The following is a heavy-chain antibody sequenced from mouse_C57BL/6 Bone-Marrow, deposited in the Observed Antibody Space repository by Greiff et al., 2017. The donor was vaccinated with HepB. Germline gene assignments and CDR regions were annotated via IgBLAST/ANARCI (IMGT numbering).Heavy chain of an antibody. CDR1: GFTFSSYG. CDR2: ISSGGSYT. D-gene: IGHD2-2*01. V-gene: IGHV5-6*01. Sequence: EVHLVESGGDLVKPGGSLKLSCAASGFTFSSYGMSWVRQTPDKRLEWVATISSGGSYTYYPDSVKGRFTISRDNAKNTLYLQMSSLKSEDTAMYYCARHGVTTGFDYWGQGTTLTVSS. J-gene: IGHJ2*01. CDR3: ARHGVTTGFDY.